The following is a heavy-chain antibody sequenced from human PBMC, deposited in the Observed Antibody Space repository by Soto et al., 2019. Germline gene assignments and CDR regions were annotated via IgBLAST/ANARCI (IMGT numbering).Heavy chain of an antibody. CDR2: IYHSGST. V-gene: IGHV4-4*02. CDR1: GGSISSSNW. J-gene: IGHJ5*02. Sequence: SETLSLTCAVTGGSISSSNWWSWVRQPPGKGLEWIGEIYHSGSTNYNPSLKSRVTISVDTSKNQFSLKLSSVTAADTAVYYCARAQNFIAGFDPWGQGTLVTVSS. D-gene: IGHD6-13*01. CDR3: ARAQNFIAGFDP.